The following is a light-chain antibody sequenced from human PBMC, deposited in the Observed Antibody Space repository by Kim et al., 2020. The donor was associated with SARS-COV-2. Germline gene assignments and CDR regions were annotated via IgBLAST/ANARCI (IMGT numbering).Light chain of an antibody. V-gene: IGLV3-21*04. J-gene: IGLJ1*01. CDR1: NIGSKS. CDR3: QVWDSSGDHYV. Sequence: APGKTARSTCGGNNIGSKSVHWYQQKPGQAPVLVIYYDSDRPSGIPERFSGSNSGNTATLTISRVEAGDEADYYCQVWDSSGDHYVFGTGTKVTVL. CDR2: YDS.